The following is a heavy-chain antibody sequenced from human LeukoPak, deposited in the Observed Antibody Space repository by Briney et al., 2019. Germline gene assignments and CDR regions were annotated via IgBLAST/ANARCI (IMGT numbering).Heavy chain of an antibody. Sequence: GASVNVSGKASGYIFTDFFLHWVRQAPGQGLEWMGLVNPNDGGTIYAQNFQGRVTLTRDTSISTAYMELSRLRSDDTAVYYCARDDYGDLQYFEDWGQGTLVTVSS. D-gene: IGHD4-17*01. CDR3: ARDDYGDLQYFED. J-gene: IGHJ4*02. V-gene: IGHV1-2*02. CDR1: GYIFTDFF. CDR2: VNPNDGGT.